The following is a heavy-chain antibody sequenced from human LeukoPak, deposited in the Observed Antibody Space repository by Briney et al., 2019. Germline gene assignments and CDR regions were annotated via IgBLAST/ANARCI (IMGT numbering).Heavy chain of an antibody. CDR2: IYTGGST. V-gene: IGHV4-4*09. J-gene: IGHJ6*03. D-gene: IGHD2-2*01. Sequence: SETLSLTCTVSGGSISSYYWSWIRQPPGKGLEWIGYIYTGGSTNYNPSLKSRVTISVDTSKNQFSLKLSSVTAADTAVYYCARHRGYCSSTSCYPATRNYYYMDVWGKGTTVTVSS. CDR3: ARHRGYCSSTSCYPATRNYYYMDV. CDR1: GGSISSYY.